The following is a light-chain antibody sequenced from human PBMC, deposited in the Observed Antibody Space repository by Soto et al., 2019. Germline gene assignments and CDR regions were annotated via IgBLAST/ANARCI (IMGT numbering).Light chain of an antibody. CDR3: CSYAGVTWGYV. Sequence: QSALTQPASVSGSPGQSITISCTGTSSDVGAYNLVSWYQHYPGKAPKLLIYEVSQWPSGISDRFSGSKSGNTASLTISGLQAEDEADYYCCSYAGVTWGYVFGTGTKLTVL. CDR1: SSDVGAYNL. V-gene: IGLV2-23*02. CDR2: EVS. J-gene: IGLJ1*01.